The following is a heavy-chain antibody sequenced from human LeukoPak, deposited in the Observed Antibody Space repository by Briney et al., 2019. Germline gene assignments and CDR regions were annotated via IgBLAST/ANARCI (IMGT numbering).Heavy chain of an antibody. CDR3: ARVYCSGGSCYEGALDY. CDR1: GFTFSSYS. CDR2: ISSSSSYI. D-gene: IGHD2-15*01. V-gene: IGHV3-21*01. Sequence: PGGSLRLSCAASGFTFSSYSMNWVRQAPGKGLEWVSSISSSSSYIYCADSVKGRFTISRDNAKNSLYLQMNSLRAEDTAVYYCARVYCSGGSCYEGALDYWGQGTLVTVSS. J-gene: IGHJ4*02.